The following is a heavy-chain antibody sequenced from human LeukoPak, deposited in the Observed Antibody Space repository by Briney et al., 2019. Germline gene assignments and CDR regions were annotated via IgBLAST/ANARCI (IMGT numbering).Heavy chain of an antibody. CDR3: ASLYSSSWYSVVEYFQH. D-gene: IGHD6-13*01. CDR2: NYYSGST. J-gene: IGHJ1*01. Sequence: SETLSPTCTVSGGSISSSSYYWGWIRQPPGKGLEWIGSNYYSGSTYYNPSLKSRVAISVDTSKNQFSLKLSSVTAADTAVYYCASLYSSSWYSVVEYFQHWGQGTLVTVSS. CDR1: GGSISSSSYY. V-gene: IGHV4-39*01.